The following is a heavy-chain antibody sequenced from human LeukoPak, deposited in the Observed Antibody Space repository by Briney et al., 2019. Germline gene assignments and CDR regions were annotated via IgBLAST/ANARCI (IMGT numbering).Heavy chain of an antibody. D-gene: IGHD3-3*01. CDR2: INHSGST. CDR1: GGSFSGYY. Sequence: SETLSLTCAVYGGSFSGYYWSWIRQPPGKGLEWIGEINHSGSTSYNPSLKSRVTISVDTSKNQLSLKLSSVTAADTAVYYCARSISLRVWSGYSNWFDPWGQGTLVTVSS. J-gene: IGHJ5*02. V-gene: IGHV4-34*01. CDR3: ARSISLRVWSGYSNWFDP.